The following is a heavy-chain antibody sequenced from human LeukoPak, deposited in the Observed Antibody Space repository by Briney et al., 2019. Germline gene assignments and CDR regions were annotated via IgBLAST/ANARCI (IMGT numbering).Heavy chain of an antibody. V-gene: IGHV1-46*01. CDR1: GYTFTSYY. CDR3: ARDSIVAAEYFQH. CDR2: INPSGGST. D-gene: IGHD1-26*01. J-gene: IGHJ1*01. Sequence: ASVKVSCKASGYTFTSYYMHWVRQAPGQGLEWMGIINPSGGSTSYAQKFQGRVTMTRDTSTSTVYTELSSLRSEDTAEYYCARDSIVAAEYFQHWGQGTLVTVSS.